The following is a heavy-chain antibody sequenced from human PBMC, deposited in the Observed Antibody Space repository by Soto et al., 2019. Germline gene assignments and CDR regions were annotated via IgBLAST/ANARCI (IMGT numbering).Heavy chain of an antibody. V-gene: IGHV3-74*01. CDR2: INTDGSST. J-gene: IGHJ3*01. CDR1: GFSFSSYW. D-gene: IGHD1-26*01. Sequence: EVQLVESGGGLVQPGGSLRLSCADSGFSFSSYWMHWVRQGPGKGLVWVSRINTDGSSTNYADSVKGRFIISSDNAKNTVYLQMNSLRAEDTAVYYCARSPVGYYIDWGPGTMVTVSS. CDR3: ARSPVGYYID.